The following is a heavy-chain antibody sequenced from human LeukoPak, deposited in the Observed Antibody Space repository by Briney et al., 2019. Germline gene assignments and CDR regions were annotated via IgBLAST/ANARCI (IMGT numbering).Heavy chain of an antibody. V-gene: IGHV3-23*01. CDR1: GFTFTGFA. J-gene: IGHJ6*03. CDR2: IGGSSGST. CDR3: AKMKGPGLYYYYCMAV. Sequence: GGSLRLSCAASGFTFTGFAMSWVRQAPGEGPEWVSRIGGSSGSTYYADSVKGRFTISRDNSKKTLYLQMNSLRADDTAVYYCAKMKGPGLYYYYCMAVWGGGTTVIVSS.